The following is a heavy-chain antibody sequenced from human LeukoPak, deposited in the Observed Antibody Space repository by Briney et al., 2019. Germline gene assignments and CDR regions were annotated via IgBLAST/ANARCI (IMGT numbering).Heavy chain of an antibody. D-gene: IGHD6-19*01. CDR2: MNTNSGNT. V-gene: IGHV1-8*01. J-gene: IGHJ3*02. CDR3: ARPTGYSSGWYWGAFDI. Sequence: ASVKVSCKASGYPFTSYNVNWVRQATGQGLEWMGWMNTNSGNTGYSQNFQGRVTMTRDTSISTAYMELSSLMSEDTAVYYCARPTGYSSGWYWGAFDIWGQGTMVTVSS. CDR1: GYPFTSYN.